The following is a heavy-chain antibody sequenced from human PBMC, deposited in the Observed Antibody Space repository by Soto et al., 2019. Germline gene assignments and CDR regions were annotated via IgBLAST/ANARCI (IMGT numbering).Heavy chain of an antibody. V-gene: IGHV4-34*01. CDR2: INHSGST. D-gene: IGHD4-17*01. Sequence: SETLSLTCAVYGGTFSGYYWSWIRQPPGKGLEWIGEINHSGSTNYNPSLKSRVTISVDTSKNQFSLKLSSVTAADTAVYYCARDPSTVTSYYFDYWGQGTLVTVSS. J-gene: IGHJ4*02. CDR3: ARDPSTVTSYYFDY. CDR1: GGTFSGYY.